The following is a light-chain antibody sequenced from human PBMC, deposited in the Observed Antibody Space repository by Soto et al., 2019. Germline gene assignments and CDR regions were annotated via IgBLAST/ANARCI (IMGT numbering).Light chain of an antibody. CDR2: GAS. CDR3: QHYGSSRFT. CDR1: QTLRGRY. V-gene: IGKV3-20*01. Sequence: EIVMTQSPATLSVSPGERATLSCRASQTLRGRYLAWYQQEPGQAPRLLIYGASTRATGIPDRFSGSGSGTDFTLTISRLEPEDFAVYYCQHYGSSRFTFGPGTKVDIK. J-gene: IGKJ3*01.